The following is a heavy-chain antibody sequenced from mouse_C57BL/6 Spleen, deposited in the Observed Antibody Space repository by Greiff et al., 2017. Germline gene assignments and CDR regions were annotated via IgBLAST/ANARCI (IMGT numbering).Heavy chain of an antibody. V-gene: IGHV1-50*01. CDR3: ARKDYGSSSYYFDY. J-gene: IGHJ2*01. CDR1: GYTFTSYW. Sequence: VQLQQPGAELVKPGASVKLSCKASGYTFTSYWMQWVKQRPGQGLEWIGEIDPSDSYTNYNQKFKGKATLTVDTSSSTAYMQLSSLTSEDSAVYYCARKDYGSSSYYFDYWGQGTTHTVSS. D-gene: IGHD1-1*01. CDR2: IDPSDSYT.